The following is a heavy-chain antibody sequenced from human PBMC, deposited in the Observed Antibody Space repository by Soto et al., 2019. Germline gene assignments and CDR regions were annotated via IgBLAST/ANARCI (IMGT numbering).Heavy chain of an antibody. CDR3: ARVRGDGYNFDY. CDR1: GGSFSGYY. D-gene: IGHD3-10*01. Sequence: SETLSLTCAVYGGSFSGYYWSWIRQPPGKGLEWIGEINHSGNTNYNPSIKSRINISVDTSKNQFSLKLSSVTAAYTAVYYCARVRGDGYNFDYWGQGTLVTVSS. V-gene: IGHV4-34*01. J-gene: IGHJ4*02. CDR2: INHSGNT.